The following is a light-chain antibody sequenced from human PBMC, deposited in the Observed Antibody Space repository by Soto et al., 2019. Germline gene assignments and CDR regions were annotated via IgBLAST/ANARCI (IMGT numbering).Light chain of an antibody. Sequence: QCALTQPASVSGSPGQSITISCTGTSSDVGGYNYVSWYQQHPGKAPKLMIYDVSNRPSGVSNRFSGSKSGNTASLTISGLQAEDEADYYCSSYTSSSTRFGTGTKVTVL. V-gene: IGLV2-14*01. CDR2: DVS. CDR1: SSDVGGYNY. CDR3: SSYTSSSTR. J-gene: IGLJ1*01.